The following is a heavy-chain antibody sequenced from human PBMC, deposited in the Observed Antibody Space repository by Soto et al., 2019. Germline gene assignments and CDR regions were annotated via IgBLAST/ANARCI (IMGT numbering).Heavy chain of an antibody. D-gene: IGHD2-21*02. V-gene: IGHV3-23*01. J-gene: IGHJ2*01. CDR3: AGSLLITCGDRYFDV. CDR1: GLTLRDYA. CDR2: IFTSSQTT. Sequence: GGSLSLPCAASGLTLRDYAMGGVGQAPGMGLEWVSSIFTSSQTTTYAADVMGRFTISSDTSKNKMFLHLSSRRAEDTALYFCAGSLLITCGDRYFDVWGRGTLVTVSS.